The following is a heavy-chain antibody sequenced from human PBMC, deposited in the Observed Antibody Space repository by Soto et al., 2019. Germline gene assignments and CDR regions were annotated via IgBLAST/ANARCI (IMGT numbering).Heavy chain of an antibody. V-gene: IGHV3-30*18. CDR1: GFPFSGYC. Sequence: GGSLRLSCVASGFPFSGYCIHWVRQAPGKGLEWVTHISYDGSNKDFADSVKGRFTVSRDNSKNTLNLQMNSLRTEDTAVYYCAKSSQFGSFDIWGQGTMVTVSS. CDR3: AKSSQFGSFDI. D-gene: IGHD3-10*01. J-gene: IGHJ3*02. CDR2: ISYDGSNK.